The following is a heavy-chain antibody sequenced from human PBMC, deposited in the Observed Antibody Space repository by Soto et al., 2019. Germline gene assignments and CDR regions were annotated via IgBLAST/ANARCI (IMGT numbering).Heavy chain of an antibody. CDR2: ISSSSSYI. Sequence: LRLSCAASGFTFSSYSMNWVRQAPGKGLEWVSSISSSSSYIYYADSVKGRFTISRDNAKNSLYLQMNSLRAEDTAVYYCARDFHPGIANDYYGMDVWGQGTTVTV. CDR1: GFTFSSYS. CDR3: ARDFHPGIANDYYGMDV. D-gene: IGHD6-13*01. V-gene: IGHV3-21*01. J-gene: IGHJ6*02.